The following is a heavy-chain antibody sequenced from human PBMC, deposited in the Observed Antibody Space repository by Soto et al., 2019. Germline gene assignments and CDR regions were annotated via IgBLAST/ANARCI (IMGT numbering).Heavy chain of an antibody. CDR2: ISGSGGST. D-gene: IGHD3-3*01. Sequence: GGSLRLSCAASGFTFSSYAMSWVRQAPGKGLEWVSAISGSGGSTYYADSVKGRFTISRDNSKNTLYLQMNSLRAEDTAVYYCAKDPRITIFGVVIEHDYYMDVWGKGTTVTAP. J-gene: IGHJ6*03. CDR1: GFTFSSYA. V-gene: IGHV3-23*01. CDR3: AKDPRITIFGVVIEHDYYMDV.